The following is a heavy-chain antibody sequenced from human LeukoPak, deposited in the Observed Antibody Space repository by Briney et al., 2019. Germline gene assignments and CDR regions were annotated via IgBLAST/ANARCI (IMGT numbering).Heavy chain of an antibody. CDR2: INGGGYNT. D-gene: IGHD3-22*01. V-gene: IGHV3-23*01. Sequence: GGSLRLSCAASGFTFNNYVMSWVRQAPGKGLEWVSTINGGGYNTYYADSVKGRFTISRDNSKNTLYLQMNSLRAEDTAVYYCARHTGYYYDSSGYYTAYYFDYWGQGTLVTVSS. CDR3: ARHTGYYYDSSGYYTAYYFDY. CDR1: GFTFNNYV. J-gene: IGHJ4*02.